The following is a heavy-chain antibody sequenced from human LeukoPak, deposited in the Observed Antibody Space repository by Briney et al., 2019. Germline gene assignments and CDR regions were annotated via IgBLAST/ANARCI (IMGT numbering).Heavy chain of an antibody. CDR1: GFTFSSYA. CDR3: AKDYIYYDFWSGYSGWDSDAFDI. J-gene: IGHJ3*02. V-gene: IGHV3-23*01. D-gene: IGHD3-3*01. Sequence: PGGSLRLSCAASGFTFSSYAMSWVRQAPGRGLEWVSAISGSGGSTYYADSVKGRFTISGGNSKNTLYLQMNSLRAEDTAVYYCAKDYIYYDFWSGYSGWDSDAFDIWGQGTMVTVSS. CDR2: ISGSGGST.